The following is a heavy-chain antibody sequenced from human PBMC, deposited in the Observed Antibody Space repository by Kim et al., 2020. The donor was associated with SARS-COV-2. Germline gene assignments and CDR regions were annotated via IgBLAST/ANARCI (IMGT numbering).Heavy chain of an antibody. V-gene: IGHV4-39*01. CDR2: IYYSGST. CDR3: ARLYSSGWYADAFDI. CDR1: GGSISSSSYY. J-gene: IGHJ3*02. Sequence: SETLSLTCTVSGGSISSSSYYWGWIRQPPGKGLEWIGSIYYSGSTYYNPSLKSRVTISVDTSKNQFSLKLSSVTAADTAVYYCARLYSSGWYADAFDIWGQGTMVTVSS. D-gene: IGHD6-19*01.